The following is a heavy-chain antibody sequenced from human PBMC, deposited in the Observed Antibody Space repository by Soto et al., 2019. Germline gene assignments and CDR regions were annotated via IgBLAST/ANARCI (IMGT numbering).Heavy chain of an antibody. D-gene: IGHD3-22*01. J-gene: IGHJ4*02. V-gene: IGHV1-8*01. CDR1: GYTFTSYD. CDR2: MNPNSDDT. Sequence: QVQLVQSGAEVKKPGASVKVSCKTSGYTFTSYDIHWVRQAPGQGLEWMGWMNPNSDDTAYAQKFQGRVTMTRNTSITTAYMELDGLRSEDTAVYYCARSPYYYDSSGYWKTYYFDYWGQGTLVTVSS. CDR3: ARSPYYYDSSGYWKTYYFDY.